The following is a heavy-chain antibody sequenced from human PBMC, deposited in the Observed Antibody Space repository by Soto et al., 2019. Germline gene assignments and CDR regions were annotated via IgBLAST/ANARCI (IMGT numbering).Heavy chain of an antibody. CDR1: GYTFTSYG. Sequence: ASVKVSCKASGYTFTSYGISWVRQAPGQGLEWMGWISAYNGNTNYAQKLQGRVTMTTDTSTSTAYMELRSLRSDDTAMYYCARAHRRNDFWSGYYPRYWGQGTLVTVSS. CDR3: ARAHRRNDFWSGYYPRY. CDR2: ISAYNGNT. J-gene: IGHJ4*02. V-gene: IGHV1-18*01. D-gene: IGHD3-3*01.